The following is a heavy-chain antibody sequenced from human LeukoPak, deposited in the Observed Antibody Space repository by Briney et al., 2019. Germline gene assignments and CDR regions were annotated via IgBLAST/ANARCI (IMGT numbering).Heavy chain of an antibody. CDR2: IIPIFGTA. CDR3: ARQVVVTASPTYYYGMDV. V-gene: IGHV1-69*13. J-gene: IGHJ6*02. Sequence: GASVKVSCKASGGTFSSCAISWVRQAPGQGLEWMGGIIPIFGTANYAQKFQGRVTITADESTSTAYMELSSLRSEDTAVYYCARQVVVTASPTYYYGMDVWGQGTTVTVSS. CDR1: GGTFSSCA. D-gene: IGHD2-21*02.